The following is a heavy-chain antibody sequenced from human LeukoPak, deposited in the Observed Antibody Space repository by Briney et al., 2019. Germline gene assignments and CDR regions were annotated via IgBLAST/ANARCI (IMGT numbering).Heavy chain of an antibody. D-gene: IGHD3-22*01. CDR1: GFSFSTSW. V-gene: IGHV3-7*01. J-gene: IGHJ4*02. Sequence: GGSLRLSCAASGFSFSTSWMVWVRQAPGKGLEWVGNIYYDGSTKYYGDSVKGRFTISRDNAKNSLFLQMNSLRGEDTAVYYCASSHDSSGNDWGQGTMVTVSS. CDR2: IYYDGSTK. CDR3: ASSHDSSGND.